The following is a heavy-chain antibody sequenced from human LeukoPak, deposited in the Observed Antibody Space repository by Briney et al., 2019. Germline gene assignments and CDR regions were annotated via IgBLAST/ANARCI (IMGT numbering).Heavy chain of an antibody. J-gene: IGHJ3*02. D-gene: IGHD2-15*01. Sequence: SETLSLTCTVSGGSISSYYWSWIWQPPGKGLERIGYIYYSGSTNYNPSLKSRVTISVDTSKNQFSLKLSSVTAADTAVYYCARGYCSGGSCLPNLDAFDIWGQGTMVTVSS. CDR1: GGSISSYY. CDR2: IYYSGST. V-gene: IGHV4-59*01. CDR3: ARGYCSGGSCLPNLDAFDI.